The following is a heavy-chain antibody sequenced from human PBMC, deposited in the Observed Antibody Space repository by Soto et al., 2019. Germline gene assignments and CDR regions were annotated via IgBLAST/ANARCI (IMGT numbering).Heavy chain of an antibody. CDR1: GGSISTYY. Sequence: PSETLSLTCTVSGGSISTYYWIWIRQPPGKGLEWIAYIYYSGITNYNPSLKSRLTISVDTSKTQFSLKLTSVTAADTAVYYCARSISGYHYYFDYWGHGTLVTVSS. D-gene: IGHD3-22*01. CDR2: IYYSGIT. CDR3: ARSISGYHYYFDY. V-gene: IGHV4-59*01. J-gene: IGHJ4*01.